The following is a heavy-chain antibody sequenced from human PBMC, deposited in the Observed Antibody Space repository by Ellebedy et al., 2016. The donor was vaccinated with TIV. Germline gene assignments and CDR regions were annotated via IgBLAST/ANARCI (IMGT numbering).Heavy chain of an antibody. J-gene: IGHJ4*02. CDR2: INHSGST. Sequence: SETLSLTCAVYGGSFSGYYWSWIRQPPGKGLEWIGEINHSGSTNYNPSLKSRVTISVDTSQNQFSLKVSSVTAADTAVYYCARNGDYALKDWGQGTLVTVSS. V-gene: IGHV4-34*01. CDR1: GGSFSGYY. D-gene: IGHD4-17*01. CDR3: ARNGDYALKD.